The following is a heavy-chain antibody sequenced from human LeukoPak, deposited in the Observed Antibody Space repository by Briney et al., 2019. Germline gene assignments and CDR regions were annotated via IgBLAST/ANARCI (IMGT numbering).Heavy chain of an antibody. CDR2: IYHSGST. V-gene: IGHV4-38-2*01. Sequence: SETLSLTCAVSGYSISSGYYWGWIRQPPGKGLEWIGSIYHSGSTYYNPSLKSRVTISVDTSKNQFSLKLSSVTAADTAVYYCATGSGSYLYYFDYWGQGTLVTVSS. D-gene: IGHD3-10*01. CDR1: GYSISSGYY. J-gene: IGHJ4*02. CDR3: ATGSGSYLYYFDY.